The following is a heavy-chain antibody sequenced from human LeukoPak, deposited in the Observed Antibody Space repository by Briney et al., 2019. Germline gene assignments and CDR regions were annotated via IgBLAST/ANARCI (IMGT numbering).Heavy chain of an antibody. V-gene: IGHV4-59*01. D-gene: IGHD2-2*01. Sequence: SETLSLTCAVSVGSISSYYWSWIRQPPGKGLEWIGYIYYSGSTNYNPSLKSRVTISVDTSKNQSSLKLTSVTAADTAGYYCARDLGYCSSTSCYAWFDPWGQGTLVTVSS. J-gene: IGHJ5*02. CDR1: VGSISSYY. CDR3: ARDLGYCSSTSCYAWFDP. CDR2: IYYSGST.